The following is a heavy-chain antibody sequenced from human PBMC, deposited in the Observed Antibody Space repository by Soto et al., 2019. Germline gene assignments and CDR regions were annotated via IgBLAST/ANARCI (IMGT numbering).Heavy chain of an antibody. D-gene: IGHD5-12*01. CDR1: GGSISSGGYY. CDR2: IYYSGST. Sequence: QVQLQESGPGLVKPSQTLSLTCTVSGGSISSGGYYWSWIRQHPGKGLEWIGYIYYSGSTYYNPSLNSRVTISVDTSKNQFSLKLSSVTAADTAVYYCARSFGGYDPNWFDPWGQGTLVTVSS. J-gene: IGHJ5*02. CDR3: ARSFGGYDPNWFDP. V-gene: IGHV4-31*03.